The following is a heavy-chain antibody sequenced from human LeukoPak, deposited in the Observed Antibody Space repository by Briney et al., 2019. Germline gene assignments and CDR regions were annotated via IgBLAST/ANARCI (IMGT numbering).Heavy chain of an antibody. V-gene: IGHV3-9*03. D-gene: IGHD6-13*01. CDR2: ISWNSGSI. CDR3: AKDFYSSSWYYFDY. Sequence: GRSLRLSCAASGFTLDDYAMHWVRHAPGKGLEWVSGISWNSGSIGYADSVKGRFTISRDNAKNSLYLQMNSLRAEDMALYYCAKDFYSSSWYYFDYWGQGTLVTVSS. J-gene: IGHJ4*02. CDR1: GFTLDDYA.